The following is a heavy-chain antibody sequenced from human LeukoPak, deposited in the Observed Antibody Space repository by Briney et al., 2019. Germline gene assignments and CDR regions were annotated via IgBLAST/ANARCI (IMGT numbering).Heavy chain of an antibody. CDR2: ISSSGDYI. Sequence: NPGGSLRLSCAASGFTFTTYSMTWVRQAPGKGLEWVSSISSSGDYIYYADSVEGRFTISRDNAKNSLYLQMNSLRAEDTAVYYCAREGRGFGEQDDYYYMDVWGKGTTVTISS. D-gene: IGHD3-10*01. CDR3: AREGRGFGEQDDYYYMDV. J-gene: IGHJ6*03. V-gene: IGHV3-21*01. CDR1: GFTFTTYS.